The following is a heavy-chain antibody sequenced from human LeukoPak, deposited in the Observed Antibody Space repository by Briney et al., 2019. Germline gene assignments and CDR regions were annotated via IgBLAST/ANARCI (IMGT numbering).Heavy chain of an antibody. V-gene: IGHV4-59*08. Sequence: SETLSLTCTVSGGSIRSYYWSWIRQPPGKGVECIGYISYSGSTNYNPSLKSRVTISVDTSKNQFSLKLSSVTAADTAVYYCARVGWYGQYFDYWGQGTLVTVSS. CDR1: GGSIRSYY. CDR2: ISYSGST. D-gene: IGHD6-19*01. CDR3: ARVGWYGQYFDY. J-gene: IGHJ4*02.